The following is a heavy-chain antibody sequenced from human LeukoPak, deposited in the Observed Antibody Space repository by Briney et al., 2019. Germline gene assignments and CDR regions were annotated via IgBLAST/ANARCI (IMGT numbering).Heavy chain of an antibody. D-gene: IGHD1-26*01. CDR2: INPNSGGT. CDR3: ARDLGGTDDAFDT. J-gene: IGHJ3*02. Sequence: ASVKVSCKASGYTFTGYYMHWVRQAPGQGLEWMGWINPNSGGTNYAQKFQGRVTMTRDTSISTAYMELSRLRSDDTAVYYCARDLGGTDDAFDTWGQGTMVTVSS. V-gene: IGHV1-2*02. CDR1: GYTFTGYY.